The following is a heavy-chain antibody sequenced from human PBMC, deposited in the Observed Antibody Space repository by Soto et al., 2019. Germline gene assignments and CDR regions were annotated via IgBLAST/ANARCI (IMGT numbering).Heavy chain of an antibody. CDR3: ARSTGSYYVWFDP. J-gene: IGHJ5*02. D-gene: IGHD1-26*01. Sequence: ASVKVSCKAAGYTFTNYGISWVRQAPGQGLEWMGWIVTYNGNTQSTQKLQGRVTMTTDTSTSTAYMELRSLRSDDTAVYYCARSTGSYYVWFDPWGQGTLVTVSS. CDR1: GYTFTNYG. CDR2: IVTYNGNT. V-gene: IGHV1-18*01.